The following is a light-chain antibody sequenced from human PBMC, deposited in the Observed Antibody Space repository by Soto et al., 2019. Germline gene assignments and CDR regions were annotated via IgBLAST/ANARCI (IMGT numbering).Light chain of an antibody. CDR1: QYISTW. J-gene: IGKJ1*01. CDR3: QQYKSYST. Sequence: DIQMTQSPSTLSASVGDRVTIICRASQYISTWLAWYQQKPGKAPKLLISKASSLESGVPSRFSGSGSGTEFTLTISSLQPDDFATYYCQQYKSYSTFGQGTKVEVK. CDR2: KAS. V-gene: IGKV1-5*03.